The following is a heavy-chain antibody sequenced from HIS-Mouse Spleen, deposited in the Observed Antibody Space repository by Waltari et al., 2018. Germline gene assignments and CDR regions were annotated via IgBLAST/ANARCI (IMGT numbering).Heavy chain of an antibody. Sequence: VKKPGASVKVSCKASGYTFTGYYMHWVRQAPGQGLEWMGWINPNSGGTNYAQKFQGRVTMTRDTSISTAYMELSRLRSDDTAVYYCARGSVVVPAAMYYFDYWGQGTLVTVSS. CDR3: ARGSVVVPAAMYYFDY. V-gene: IGHV1-2*02. D-gene: IGHD2-2*01. J-gene: IGHJ4*02. CDR2: INPNSGGT. CDR1: GYTFTGYY.